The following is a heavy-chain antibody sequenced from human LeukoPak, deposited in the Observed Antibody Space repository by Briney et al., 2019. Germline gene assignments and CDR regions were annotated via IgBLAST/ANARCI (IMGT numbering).Heavy chain of an antibody. CDR2: IYTSGST. CDR1: GGSISSGSYY. Sequence: SETLSLTCTVSGGSISSGSYYWSWIRQPAGKGLGWIGRIYTSGSTNYNPSLKSRVTISVDTSKNQFSLKLSSVTAADTAVYYCARGPGGSSSSDFDYWGQGTLVTVSS. D-gene: IGHD6-6*01. V-gene: IGHV4-61*02. J-gene: IGHJ4*02. CDR3: ARGPGGSSSSDFDY.